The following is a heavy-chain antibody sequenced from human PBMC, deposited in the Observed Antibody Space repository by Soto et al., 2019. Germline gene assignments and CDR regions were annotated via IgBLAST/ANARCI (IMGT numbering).Heavy chain of an antibody. CDR2: IIPIFGTA. J-gene: IGHJ4*02. Sequence: SVKVSCKASGYTFTGYYMHWVRQAPGQGLEWMGGIIPIFGTANYAQKFQGRVTITADESTSTAYMELSSLRSEDTAVYYCASSGTLSSWGQGTLVTVSS. V-gene: IGHV1-69*13. CDR1: GYTFTGYY. CDR3: ASSGTLSS.